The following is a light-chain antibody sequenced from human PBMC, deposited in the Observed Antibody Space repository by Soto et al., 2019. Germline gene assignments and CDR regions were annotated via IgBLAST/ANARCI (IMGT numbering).Light chain of an antibody. CDR1: QSVSSSY. Sequence: EIMLTQSPGTLSLSPGERATLSCRASQSVSSSYLAWYQQKPGQAHRLLIYGASSRATGIQDRFSGSGSGTDFTLTITRLEPEDFAVFYCKQYGSLEITFGQGTRLEIK. CDR3: KQYGSLEIT. CDR2: GAS. J-gene: IGKJ5*01. V-gene: IGKV3-20*01.